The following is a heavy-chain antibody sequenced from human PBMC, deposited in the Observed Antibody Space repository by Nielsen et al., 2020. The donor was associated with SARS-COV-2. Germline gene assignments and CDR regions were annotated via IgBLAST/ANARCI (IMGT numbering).Heavy chain of an antibody. CDR1: GFTFSNHA. V-gene: IGHV3-23*01. J-gene: IGHJ4*02. CDR3: VRERGGTIVGLVIGFDY. D-gene: IGHD2-15*01. CDR2: IGGSGDDT. Sequence: GESLKISCAASGFTFSNHAMSWVRQAPGKGLEWVAGIGGSGDDTYYADSVNGRFSISSDSSTSTLFLQMNSLRVDDTALYYCVRERGGTIVGLVIGFDYWGQGTLVTVSS.